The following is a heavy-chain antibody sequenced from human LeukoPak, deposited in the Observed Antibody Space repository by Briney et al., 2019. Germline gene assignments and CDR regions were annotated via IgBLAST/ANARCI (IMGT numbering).Heavy chain of an antibody. CDR3: ARELCSTTTCYFDY. CDR2: IYYTGNT. D-gene: IGHD2-2*01. Sequence: SETLSLTCSVSGGSTSIYYWSWIRQPPEKGLERMGYIYYTGNTNYNPSLQSRVTISPDTSTNHFSLKLNPLTASATALYYCARELCSTTTCYFDYWGQGTLVTVSS. J-gene: IGHJ4*02. V-gene: IGHV4-59*12. CDR1: GGSTSIYY.